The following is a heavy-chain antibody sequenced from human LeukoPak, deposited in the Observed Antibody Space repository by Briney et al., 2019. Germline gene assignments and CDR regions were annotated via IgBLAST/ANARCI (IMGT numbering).Heavy chain of an antibody. CDR1: GYTFTGYY. CDR2: INPNSGDA. Sequence: ASVKVSCKASGYTFTGYYMHWLRQAPGQGLEFMGWINPNSGDANYAQKFQGRVTMTRDTSISTAYMELSSLRSDDTAVYCCAKDLNSYNDFDSGGLRFDPWGQGTLVTVSS. J-gene: IGHJ5*02. D-gene: IGHD5-12*01. V-gene: IGHV1-2*02. CDR3: AKDLNSYNDFDSGGLRFDP.